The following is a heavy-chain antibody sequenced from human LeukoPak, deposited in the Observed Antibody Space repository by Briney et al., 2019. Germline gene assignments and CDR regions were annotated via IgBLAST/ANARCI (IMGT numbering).Heavy chain of an antibody. J-gene: IGHJ6*03. CDR3: ARVRRVTGYYSHYYYYMDV. Sequence: GASVKVSCKASGYTFTSYGISWVRQAPGQGLEWMGWISAYNGNTNYAQKLQGRVTMTTDTSTSTAYMELRSLRSDDTAVYYCARVRRVTGYYSHYYYYMDVWGQGTLVTVFS. V-gene: IGHV1-18*01. CDR2: ISAYNGNT. D-gene: IGHD3-9*01. CDR1: GYTFTSYG.